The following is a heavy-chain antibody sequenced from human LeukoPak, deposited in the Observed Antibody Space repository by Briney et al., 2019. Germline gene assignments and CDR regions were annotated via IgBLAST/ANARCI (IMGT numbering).Heavy chain of an antibody. CDR3: ARGRGNTIPWS. D-gene: IGHD3-3*01. V-gene: IGHV4-59*01. J-gene: IGHJ4*02. CDR2: IYYSGSL. CDR1: GGSISSYY. Sequence: SETLSLTCAVSGGSISSYYWSWIRQPPGKGLEWIGEIYYSGSLKYNPSLKSRLTISLDTSKNQFSLELRFVTSADTAVYYCARGRGNTIPWSWGQGTLVTVSS.